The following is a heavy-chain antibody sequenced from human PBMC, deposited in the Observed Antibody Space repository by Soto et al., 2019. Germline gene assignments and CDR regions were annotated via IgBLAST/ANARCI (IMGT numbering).Heavy chain of an antibody. CDR2: ISSGSGTT. CDR3: AKIGTYLRMDV. D-gene: IGHD3-10*01. Sequence: EVQVVESGGGLVQPGGSLRLSCAVSGFTFSSYSMNWVRQAPGKGLEWVSYISSGSGTTYYADSVKGRFSISRDNANNSLYLQMNSLIVEDTAVYYCAKIGTYLRMDVWGQGTTVTVSS. V-gene: IGHV3-48*01. CDR1: GFTFSSYS. J-gene: IGHJ6*02.